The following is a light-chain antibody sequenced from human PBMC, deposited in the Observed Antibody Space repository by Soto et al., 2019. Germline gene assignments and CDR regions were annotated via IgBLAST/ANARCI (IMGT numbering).Light chain of an antibody. CDR3: SSYTSSSTLRV. CDR2: SVS. V-gene: IGLV2-14*03. Sequence: QSALTQPASVSGSPGQSITVSCTGTSSDVGVYNYVSWYQQHPGKAPKLIIYSVSSRPSGVSNRFSGSKSGNTASLTISGLQAEDEADYYCSSYTSSSTLRVFGGGTKVTVL. J-gene: IGLJ2*01. CDR1: SSDVGVYNY.